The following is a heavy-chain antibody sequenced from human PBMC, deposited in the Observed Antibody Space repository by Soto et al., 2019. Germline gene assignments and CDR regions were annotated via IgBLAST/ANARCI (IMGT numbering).Heavy chain of an antibody. CDR1: GFTFSSYW. CDR2: IKQGGSEK. CDR3: TKGNPFDF. J-gene: IGHJ4*02. Sequence: GGSLRLSCAASGFTFSSYWMSWVRQAPGKGLEWVANIKQGGSEKYYVDSVKGRFTISRDNAKNTLYLQMNSLRVEDTAVYYCTKGNPFDFWGQGVLVTVSS. V-gene: IGHV3-7*01.